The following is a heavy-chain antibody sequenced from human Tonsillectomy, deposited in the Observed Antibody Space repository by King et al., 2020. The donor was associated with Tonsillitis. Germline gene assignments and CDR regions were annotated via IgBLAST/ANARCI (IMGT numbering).Heavy chain of an antibody. CDR2: ISSSSSTI. CDR1: GFTFSSYS. J-gene: IGHJ4*02. D-gene: IGHD3-10*01. Sequence: VQLVESGGGLVQPGGSLRLSCAASGFTFSSYSMNWVRQAPGKGLEWVSYISSSSSTIYYADFVKGRFTISRDHATNSLYLQMNILRAEETVVYYCARARTMVAYFDYWGQGTLVTVSS. CDR3: ARARTMVAYFDY. V-gene: IGHV3-48*01.